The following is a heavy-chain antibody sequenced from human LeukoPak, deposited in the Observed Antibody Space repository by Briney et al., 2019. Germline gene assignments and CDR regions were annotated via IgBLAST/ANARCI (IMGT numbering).Heavy chain of an antibody. CDR2: IDPSDSST. Sequence: GESLKISCKGSGYRFTTYWISWVRQMPGRGLEWMGRIDPSDSSTNYSPSFQGHVTISADKSVSTAYLQWSSLKASDTAIYYCATGGRGWLYWGQGTLVTVSS. CDR1: GYRFTTYW. D-gene: IGHD6-19*01. J-gene: IGHJ4*02. CDR3: ATGGRGWLY. V-gene: IGHV5-10-1*01.